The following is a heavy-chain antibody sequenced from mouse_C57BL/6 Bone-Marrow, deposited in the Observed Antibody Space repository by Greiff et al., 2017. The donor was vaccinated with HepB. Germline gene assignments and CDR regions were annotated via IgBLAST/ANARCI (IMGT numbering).Heavy chain of an antibody. D-gene: IGHD2-1*01. CDR2: ISYDGSN. CDR1: GYSITSGYY. CDR3: ARLYGNYVWFAY. V-gene: IGHV3-6*01. J-gene: IGHJ3*01. Sequence: VQLQESGPGLVKPSQSLSLTCSVTGYSITSGYYWNWIRQFPGNKLEWMGYISYDGSNNYNPSLKNRISITRDTSKNQFFLKLNSVTTEDTATYYCARLYGNYVWFAYWGQGTLVTVSA.